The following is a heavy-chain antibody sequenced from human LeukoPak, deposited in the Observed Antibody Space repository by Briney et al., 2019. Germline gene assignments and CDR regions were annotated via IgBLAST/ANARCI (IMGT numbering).Heavy chain of an antibody. CDR1: GYTFTGYY. V-gene: IGHV1-2*02. CDR2: INPNSGGT. Sequence: ASVKVSCKASGYTFTGYYMHWVRQAHGQGLEWMGWINPNSGGTNYAQKFQGRVTMTRDTSTSTAYMELRSLRSDDTAVYYCARGPGAGSSWNFDYWGQGTLVTVSS. CDR3: ARGPGAGSSWNFDY. J-gene: IGHJ4*02. D-gene: IGHD6-13*01.